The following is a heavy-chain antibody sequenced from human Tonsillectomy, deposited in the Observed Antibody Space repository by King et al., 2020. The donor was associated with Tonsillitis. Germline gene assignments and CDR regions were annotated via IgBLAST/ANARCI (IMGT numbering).Heavy chain of an antibody. CDR1: GGTFNNYA. CDR3: ARTLAATRGYYFDY. CDR2: IIPVLGTA. V-gene: IGHV1-69*04. J-gene: IGHJ4*02. D-gene: IGHD6-19*01. Sequence: QLVQSGAEVKKPGSSVKVSCKASGGTFNNYAISWVRQAPGQGLEWMGRIIPVLGTAKYAQKFQGRVMITADKAKSTVNMEMSSLTSEDTAIYFCARTLAATRGYYFDYWGQGSPVTVSS.